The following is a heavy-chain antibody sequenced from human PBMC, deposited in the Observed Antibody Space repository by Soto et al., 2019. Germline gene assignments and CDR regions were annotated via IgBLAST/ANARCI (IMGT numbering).Heavy chain of an antibody. Sequence: SGPTLVNPTQTVTLTCTLSGISLTTSEVRVKWIRQPPGKALEWLARIDWDDDKFYSRSLKTRLTISKDTSKNQVVLTMTNMQPVDTATYYCARTVDTTMVTRDVFDVWGQGTMVTVSS. CDR2: IDWDDDK. D-gene: IGHD5-18*01. V-gene: IGHV2-70*04. J-gene: IGHJ3*01. CDR3: ARTVDTTMVTRDVFDV. CDR1: GISLTTSEVR.